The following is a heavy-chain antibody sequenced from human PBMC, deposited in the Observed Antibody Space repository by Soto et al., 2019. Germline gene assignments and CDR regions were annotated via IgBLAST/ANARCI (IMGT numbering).Heavy chain of an antibody. CDR3: ASASSGYYPPTFDY. Sequence: PGESLKISCQGSGYSFTSYWISWVRQMPGKGLEWMGRIDPSDSYTNYSPSFQGHVTISADKSISTAYLQWSSLKASDTAMYYCASASSGYYPPTFDYWGQGTLVTVSS. D-gene: IGHD3-22*01. J-gene: IGHJ4*02. CDR2: IDPSDSYT. CDR1: GYSFTSYW. V-gene: IGHV5-10-1*01.